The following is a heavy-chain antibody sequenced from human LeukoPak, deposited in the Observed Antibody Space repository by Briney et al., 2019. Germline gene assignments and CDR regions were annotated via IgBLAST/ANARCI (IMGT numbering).Heavy chain of an antibody. Sequence: ASMKVSCKASGYTFSGYYMHLVRQAPGQGLEWMGWINPNTGDTNYAQKFQGRVTMTRDTSISTAYMEPSRLRSDDTAVYYCARSAIFGVVIIRDYYYGMDVWGQGTTVTVSS. CDR2: INPNTGDT. CDR3: ARSAIFGVVIIRDYYYGMDV. D-gene: IGHD3-3*01. J-gene: IGHJ6*02. CDR1: GYTFSGYY. V-gene: IGHV1-2*02.